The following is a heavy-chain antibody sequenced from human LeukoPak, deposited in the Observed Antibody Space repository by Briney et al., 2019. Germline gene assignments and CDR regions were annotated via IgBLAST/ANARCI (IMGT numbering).Heavy chain of an antibody. D-gene: IGHD1-1*01. CDR1: GFTFRSSA. CDR3: AKEEVPNDY. V-gene: IGHV3-23*01. Sequence: RGSLRLSCAASGFTFRSSAMIWVRQAPGKGLEWVSAISRDGDTRYYADSVKGRFTISRDISKNTLFLQMNILRAEDTAVYYCAKEEVPNDYWGQGTLVTVSS. J-gene: IGHJ4*02. CDR2: ISRDGDTR.